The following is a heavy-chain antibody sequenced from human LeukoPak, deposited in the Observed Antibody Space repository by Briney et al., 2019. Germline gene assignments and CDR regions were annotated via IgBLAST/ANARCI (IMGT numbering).Heavy chain of an antibody. CDR3: ATFALYYYDSSDFFDY. J-gene: IGHJ4*02. V-gene: IGHV3-30*04. CDR1: GFTFSSYA. CDR2: ISYDGSNK. Sequence: GGSLRLSCAASGFTFSSYAMHWVRQAPGKGLEWVAVISYDGSNKYYADSVKGRFTISRDNAKNSLYLQMNSLRDEDTAVYYCATFALYYYDSSDFFDYWGQGTLVTVSS. D-gene: IGHD3-22*01.